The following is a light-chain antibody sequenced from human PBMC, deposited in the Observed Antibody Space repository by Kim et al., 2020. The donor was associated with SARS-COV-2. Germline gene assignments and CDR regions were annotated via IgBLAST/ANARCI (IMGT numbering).Light chain of an antibody. CDR1: SSDVGGYNY. Sequence: GPSVTISCTGTSSDVGGYNYVSWYQQHPGKAPKLMIYEVSKRPSGVPDRFSGSKSGNTASLTVSGLQAEDEADYYCSSYAGSPHVVFGGGTQLTVL. V-gene: IGLV2-8*01. J-gene: IGLJ2*01. CDR3: SSYAGSPHVV. CDR2: EVS.